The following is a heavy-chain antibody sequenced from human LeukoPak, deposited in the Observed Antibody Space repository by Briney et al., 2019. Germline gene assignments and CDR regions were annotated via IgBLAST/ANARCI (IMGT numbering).Heavy chain of an antibody. CDR1: VYTFTGYY. J-gene: IGHJ3*02. CDR2: VNPDSGDT. CDR3: ASLYYHTSDYNHAFDI. V-gene: IGHV1-2*02. Sequence: ASVKVSCKDSVYTFTGYYMHWVRQAPGQGLEWMGWVNPDSGDTNYAQKFQGRVTMTRDTSINTAYMELSRLRSDDTAVYYCASLYYHTSDYNHAFDIWGQGTMVTVSS. D-gene: IGHD3-22*01.